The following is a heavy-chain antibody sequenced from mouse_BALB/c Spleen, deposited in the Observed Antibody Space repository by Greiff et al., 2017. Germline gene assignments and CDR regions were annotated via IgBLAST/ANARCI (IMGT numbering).Heavy chain of an antibody. Sequence: VQLQQSGAELVRPGALVKLSCKASGFNIKDYYMHWVKQRPEQGLEWIGWIDPENGNTIYDPKFQGKASITADTSSNTAYLQLSSLTSEDTAVYYCAGGSAFAYRGQGTLVTVSA. V-gene: IGHV14-1*02. CDR1: GFNIKDYY. CDR3: AGGSAFAY. J-gene: IGHJ3*01. CDR2: IDPENGNT.